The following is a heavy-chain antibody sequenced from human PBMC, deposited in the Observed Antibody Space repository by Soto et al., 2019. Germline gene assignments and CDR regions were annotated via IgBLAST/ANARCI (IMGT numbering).Heavy chain of an antibody. D-gene: IGHD6-19*01. CDR1: GYTFTSYG. V-gene: IGHV1-18*01. Sequence: QVQLVQSGAEVKKPGAAVKVSCKASGYTFTSYGISWVRQAPGQGLEWMGWISAYNGNTNYAQKLQGRVTMTTDTSTSTAYMELRRLRSDDTAVYYGARVEGQWPHKVGKYWGQGTLVTVSS. CDR2: ISAYNGNT. J-gene: IGHJ4*02. CDR3: ARVEGQWPHKVGKY.